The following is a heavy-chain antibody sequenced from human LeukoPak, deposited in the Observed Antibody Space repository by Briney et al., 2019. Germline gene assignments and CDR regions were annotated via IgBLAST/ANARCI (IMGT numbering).Heavy chain of an antibody. CDR1: GGSFSGYY. D-gene: IGHD1-26*01. CDR2: INHSGST. J-gene: IGHJ4*02. Sequence: PSETLSLTCAVYGGSFSGYYWSWIRQPPGKGLEWIGEINHSGSTNYNPSLKSRVTISVDTSKNQFSLKLSSVTAADTAVYYCARRSRVGATTSFDYWGQGTLVTVSS. V-gene: IGHV4-34*01. CDR3: ARRSRVGATTSFDY.